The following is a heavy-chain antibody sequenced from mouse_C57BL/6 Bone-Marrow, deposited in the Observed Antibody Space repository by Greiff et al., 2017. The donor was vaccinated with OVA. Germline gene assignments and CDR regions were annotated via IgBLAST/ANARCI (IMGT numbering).Heavy chain of an antibody. CDR2: IYPSDSET. J-gene: IGHJ3*01. CDR3: ARETAQATRFAY. CDR1: GYTFTSYW. V-gene: IGHV1-61*01. Sequence: QVQLQQSGAELVRPGSSVKLSCKASGYTFTSYWMDWVKQRPGQGLEWIGNIYPSDSETHYNQKFKDKATLTVDKSSSTAYMQLSSLTSEDSAVYYCARETAQATRFAYWGQGTLVTVSA. D-gene: IGHD3-2*02.